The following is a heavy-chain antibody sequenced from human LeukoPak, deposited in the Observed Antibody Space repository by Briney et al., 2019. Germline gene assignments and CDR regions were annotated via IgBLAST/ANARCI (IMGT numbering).Heavy chain of an antibody. CDR3: ARTLIVVV. CDR1: GYSISSGYY. J-gene: IGHJ3*01. Sequence: PSETLSLTCTVSGYSISSGYYWGWIRQPPGKGLEWIGNIYYSGSTYYNPSLKSRVTISVDTSKNQFSLNLSSVTAADTAVYYCARTLIVVVWGQGTMVTVSS. CDR2: IYYSGST. V-gene: IGHV4-38-2*02. D-gene: IGHD3-22*01.